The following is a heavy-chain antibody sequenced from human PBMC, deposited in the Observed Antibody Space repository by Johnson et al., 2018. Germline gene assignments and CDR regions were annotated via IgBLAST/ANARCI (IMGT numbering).Heavy chain of an antibody. J-gene: IGHJ6*03. V-gene: IGHV3-11*04. CDR3: GREGYNSFHMGDHYMDG. D-gene: IGHD6-6*01. CDR2: ISGGGDSI. Sequence: QVQLQESGGGLAKPGGSLRLSCTGSGFIFSDYYMTWIRQAPGKGLECVSFISGGGDSIYYADSVKGRFTISRDNAKNSLFLQMISLRDEDTAVYYCGREGYNSFHMGDHYMDGWGKGTSVTVSS. CDR1: GFIFSDYY.